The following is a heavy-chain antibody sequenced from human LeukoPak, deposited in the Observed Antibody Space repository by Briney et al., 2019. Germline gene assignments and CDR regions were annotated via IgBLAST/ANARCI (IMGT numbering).Heavy chain of an antibody. CDR2: FDPEDGET. CDR1: GYTLTELS. CDR3: AREGGYSSSWSNWFDP. J-gene: IGHJ5*02. V-gene: IGHV1-24*01. D-gene: IGHD6-13*01. Sequence: VASVKVSCKVSGYTLTELSMHWVRQAPGKGLEWLGGFDPEDGETIYAQKLQGRVTMTTDTSTSTAYMELRSLRSDDTAVYYCAREGGYSSSWSNWFDPWGQGTLVTVSS.